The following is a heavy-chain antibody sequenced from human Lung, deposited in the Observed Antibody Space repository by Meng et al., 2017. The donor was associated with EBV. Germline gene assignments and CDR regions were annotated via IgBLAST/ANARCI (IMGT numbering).Heavy chain of an antibody. V-gene: IGHV1-2*06. CDR1: GYTFTGYY. D-gene: IGHD7-27*01. CDR2: ITPSSGDT. Sequence: QVQLVQSGAEVKKPGASGKVSCKASGYTFTGYYMHWLRQAPGQGLEWVGRITPSSGDTTYAQKFQGRVTMTRDTSISTAYMELSSLRSDDAAIYYCVRANLGSADYWGQGTLVTVAS. J-gene: IGHJ4*02. CDR3: VRANLGSADY.